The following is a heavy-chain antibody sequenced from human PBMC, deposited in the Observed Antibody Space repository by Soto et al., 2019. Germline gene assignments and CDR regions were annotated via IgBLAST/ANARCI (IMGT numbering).Heavy chain of an antibody. J-gene: IGHJ4*02. CDR3: AKEVYSSGWYLDY. CDR2: ISYDGSNK. V-gene: IGHV3-30*18. CDR1: GFTFSSYG. D-gene: IGHD6-19*01. Sequence: QVQLVESGGGVVQPGRSLRLSCAASGFTFSSYGMHWVRQAPGKGLEWVAVISYDGSNKYYADSVKGRFTISRDNSKNTLYLQMNSLRAEDTAVYYCAKEVYSSGWYLDYWGQGTLVTVSS.